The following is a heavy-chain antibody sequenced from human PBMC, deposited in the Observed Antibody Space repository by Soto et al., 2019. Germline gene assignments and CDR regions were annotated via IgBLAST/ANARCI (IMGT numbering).Heavy chain of an antibody. Sequence: QVPLVQSGAEVTKPGASVKVSCKTSEYTFTGYYLHWVRQAPGQRLEWMGWINPNGGGTIYAQKFQGRLTMTRDASITTAYMELSRLSSDDTAFYYCATSSDWSPLLDYWGQGTLVTVSS. CDR2: INPNGGGT. V-gene: IGHV1-2*02. CDR1: EYTFTGYY. J-gene: IGHJ4*02. CDR3: ATSSDWSPLLDY. D-gene: IGHD6-19*01.